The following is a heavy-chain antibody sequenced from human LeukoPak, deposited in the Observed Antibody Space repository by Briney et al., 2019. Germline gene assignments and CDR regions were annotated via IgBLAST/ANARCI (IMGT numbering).Heavy chain of an antibody. V-gene: IGHV3-7*01. D-gene: IGHD6-19*01. J-gene: IGHJ4*02. CDR3: AREIAVAGNF. CDR1: GYTFRSYW. Sequence: SLRLSCAASGYTFRSYWMRWVGQAPGRGLEWVANIKQDRSKKYYVDSVTGRFTISRDNAKNSRYLQMNSLRAEDTAVYYCAREIAVAGNFGGQGTLVTVSS. CDR2: IKQDRSKK.